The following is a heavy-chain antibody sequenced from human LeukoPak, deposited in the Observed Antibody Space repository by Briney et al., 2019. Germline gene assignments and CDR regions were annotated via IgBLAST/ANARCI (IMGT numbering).Heavy chain of an antibody. CDR2: ISAYNGDT. D-gene: IGHD2-2*01. J-gene: IGHJ6*02. CDR1: AYTFVRHG. V-gene: IGHV1-18*01. Sequence: GASVKVSCKAAAYTFVRHGISWVRLAPGQGREWMGWISAYNGDTKYAQKFQARVTMTTDTSTSTAYMELRSLRSDDTAVYYCARAEGYQLPPMDVWGQGTTVTVSS. CDR3: ARAEGYQLPPMDV.